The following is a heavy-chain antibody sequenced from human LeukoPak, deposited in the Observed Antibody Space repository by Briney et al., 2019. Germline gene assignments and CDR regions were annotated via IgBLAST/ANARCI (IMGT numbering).Heavy chain of an antibody. CDR1: GGSFSGYY. D-gene: IGHD5-12*01. Sequence: SETLSLTCAVYGGSFSGYYWSWIRQPPGKGLEWIGEINHSGSTNYNPSLKSRVTISVDTSKNQFSLKLSSVTAADTAVYYCAGGLGGLRLSDAFDIWGQGTMVTVSS. V-gene: IGHV4-34*01. CDR3: AGGLGGLRLSDAFDI. J-gene: IGHJ3*02. CDR2: INHSGST.